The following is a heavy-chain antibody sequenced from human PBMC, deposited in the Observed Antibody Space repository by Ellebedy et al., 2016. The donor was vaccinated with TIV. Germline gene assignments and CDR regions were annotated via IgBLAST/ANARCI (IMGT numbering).Heavy chain of an antibody. V-gene: IGHV3-23*01. J-gene: IGHJ4*02. CDR2: INNGGNA. CDR1: GFTLSRFA. D-gene: IGHD6-19*01. CDR3: AKDHPSFGWPVFHY. Sequence: GGSLRLSXAASGFTLSRFAMSWVRQAPGKGLEWVSSINNGGNAYYSDSVKGRFTISRDTSKNTVSLQMSSLRTDDTAVYYCAKDHPSFGWPVFHYWGQGTLVSVSS.